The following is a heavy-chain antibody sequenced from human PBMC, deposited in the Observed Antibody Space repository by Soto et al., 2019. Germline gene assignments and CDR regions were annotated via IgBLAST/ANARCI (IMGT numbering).Heavy chain of an antibody. V-gene: IGHV3-23*01. J-gene: IGHJ4*02. Sequence: EVQLLESGGGLVQPGGSLRLSCAASGFTFSNYAVNWVRQAPGKGLEWVSTISGSGGSTYYADSVKGRFTISRDNSKTTRYLQMNSLRAEDKAVYYCARDQGSSWYEIDYWGQGTLVTVSS. D-gene: IGHD6-13*01. CDR1: GFTFSNYA. CDR3: ARDQGSSWYEIDY. CDR2: ISGSGGST.